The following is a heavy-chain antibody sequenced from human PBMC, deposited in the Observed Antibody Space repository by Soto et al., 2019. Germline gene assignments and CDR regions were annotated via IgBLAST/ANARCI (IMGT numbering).Heavy chain of an antibody. Sequence: QVQLVQSGAEVKKPGSSVKVSCKASGGTFSSYAISWVRQAPGQGLEWMGGIIPIFGTANYAQKFQGRVTITAEESRSTAYMELSSLRSEDPAADYCAREGHSSTYYFDYWCQGTLVTASS. J-gene: IGHJ4*02. CDR2: IIPIFGTA. V-gene: IGHV1-69*12. CDR3: AREGHSSTYYFDY. CDR1: GGTFSSYA. D-gene: IGHD6-13*01.